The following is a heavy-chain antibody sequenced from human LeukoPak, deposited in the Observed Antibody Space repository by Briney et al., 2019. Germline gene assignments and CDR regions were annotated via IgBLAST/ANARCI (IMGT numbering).Heavy chain of an antibody. V-gene: IGHV4-59*01. Sequence: SETLSLTCTVSGGSISSYYWCWIRQPPGKGLEWIGYIYYSGSTNYNPSLKSRVTISVDTSKNQFSLRLSSVTAADTAVYYCARVGSSGWYRLSMFDYWGQGTLVTVSS. D-gene: IGHD6-19*01. CDR1: GGSISSYY. CDR2: IYYSGST. CDR3: ARVGSSGWYRLSMFDY. J-gene: IGHJ4*02.